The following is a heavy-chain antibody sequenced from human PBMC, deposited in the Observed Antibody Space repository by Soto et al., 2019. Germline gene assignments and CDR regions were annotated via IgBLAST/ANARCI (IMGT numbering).Heavy chain of an antibody. CDR1: GGTFNRYT. CDR2: IIPMFGIA. D-gene: IGHD2-2*01. Sequence: SVKVSCKGSGGTFNRYTITWVRQAPGQGLEWMGRIIPMFGIASYAQNFQGRVTITADKSTSTAYMELSSLRSEDTAVYYCARDSGRSDEEPAAISAMDVWGQGTTVTVPS. V-gene: IGHV1-69*04. J-gene: IGHJ6*02. CDR3: ARDSGRSDEEPAAISAMDV.